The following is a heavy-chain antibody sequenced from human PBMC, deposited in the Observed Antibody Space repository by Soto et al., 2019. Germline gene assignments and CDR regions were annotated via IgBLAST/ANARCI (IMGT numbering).Heavy chain of an antibody. J-gene: IGHJ6*02. CDR1: GGTFSSYA. CDR3: AGAVYYGAGAGRGV. D-gene: IGHD3-10*01. CDR2: IIPIFGTA. V-gene: IGHV1-69*06. Sequence: QVQLVQSGAEVKKPGSSVKVSCKASGGTFSSYAISWVRQAPGQGLEWMGGIIPIFGTANYAQKFQGRVTITADKPTSTADMGRSTVKPGDPPMYCWAGAVYYGAGAGRGVRAQGPTGTVS.